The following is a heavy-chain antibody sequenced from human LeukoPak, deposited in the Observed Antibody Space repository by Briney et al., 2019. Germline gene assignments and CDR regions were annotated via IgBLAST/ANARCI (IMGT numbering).Heavy chain of an antibody. CDR3: ATRRHSKDYYYYGMDV. D-gene: IGHD4-11*01. CDR1: GGTFSSYA. J-gene: IGHJ6*02. Sequence: SVKVSCKASGGTFSSYAISWVRPAPGQGLEWMGGIIPIFGTANYAQKFQGRVTITADESTSTAYMELSSLRSEDTAVYYCATRRHSKDYYYYGMDVWGQGTTVTVSS. V-gene: IGHV1-69*13. CDR2: IIPIFGTA.